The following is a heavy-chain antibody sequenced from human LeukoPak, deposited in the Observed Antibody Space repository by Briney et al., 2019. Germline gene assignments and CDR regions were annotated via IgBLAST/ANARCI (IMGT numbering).Heavy chain of an antibody. CDR2: IYYSGST. V-gene: IGHV4-39*01. J-gene: IGHJ4*02. CDR1: SGSISSSSYY. D-gene: IGHD6-13*01. Sequence: PSETLSLTCTVSSGSISSSSYYWGWIRQPPGKGLEWIGSIYYSGSTYYNPSLKSRVPISVDTSKNQFSLKLSSVTAADTAVYYCARLAPPGIAAAAPSDYWGQGTLVTVSS. CDR3: ARLAPPGIAAAAPSDY.